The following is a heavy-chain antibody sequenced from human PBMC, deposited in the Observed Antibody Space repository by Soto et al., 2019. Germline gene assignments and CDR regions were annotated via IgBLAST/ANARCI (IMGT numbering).Heavy chain of an antibody. D-gene: IGHD6-6*01. J-gene: IGHJ4*02. CDR1: GFSFTHYT. CDR2: MSYDGTNE. V-gene: IGHV3-30*04. Sequence: LRLSCATSGFSFTHYTINWVRQAPGKGLEWVAVMSYDGTNEYYADSVKGRFTISRDNSKTTVYLQMNSLTPEDTALYYCARKWGTYSSSSLDYWGLGTLVTVSS. CDR3: ARKWGTYSSSSLDY.